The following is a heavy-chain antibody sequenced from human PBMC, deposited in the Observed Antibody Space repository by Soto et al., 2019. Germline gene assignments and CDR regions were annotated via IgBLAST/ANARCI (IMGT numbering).Heavy chain of an antibody. Sequence: GVSLRLSFAAPGFTFSSYWMSWVRQAPGKGLEWVANIKPDGSEKWYVDSVKGRFTISRDNAKNSLYLQVNSLRAEDTAVYYCARGDYYDTTGPFSDAFDIWGQGTMVTVSS. CDR1: GFTFSSYW. J-gene: IGHJ3*02. CDR3: ARGDYYDTTGPFSDAFDI. CDR2: IKPDGSEK. V-gene: IGHV3-7*04. D-gene: IGHD3-22*01.